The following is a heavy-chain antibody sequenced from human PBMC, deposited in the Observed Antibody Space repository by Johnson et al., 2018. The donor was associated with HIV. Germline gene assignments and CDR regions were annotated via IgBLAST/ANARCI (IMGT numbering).Heavy chain of an antibody. CDR2: ISYDGNNK. CDR1: GFTFSSYG. J-gene: IGHJ3*02. V-gene: IGHV3-30*18. D-gene: IGHD6-19*01. Sequence: QVQLVESGGGVVQPGRSLRLSCVGSGFTFSSYGMHWVRQAPGKGLEWVAVISYDGNNKYYADSVKGRFTISRDNSKNKLYLQINSLRVEDTAVYYCAKDLRQVAVNDVFDIWGQGTVVSVSS. CDR3: AKDLRQVAVNDVFDI.